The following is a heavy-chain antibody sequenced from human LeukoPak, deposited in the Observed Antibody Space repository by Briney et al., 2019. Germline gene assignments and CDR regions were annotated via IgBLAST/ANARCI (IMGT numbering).Heavy chain of an antibody. CDR1: GFTVSSNY. Sequence: GGSLRLSCAASGFTVSSNYMSWVRQAPGKGLEWVSVIYSGGSTYYADSVKGRFTISRDNAKNSLYLQMNSLRAEDTAVYYCARARRYLGYCSGGSCYGYFDYWGQGTLVTVSS. CDR2: IYSGGST. CDR3: ARARRYLGYCSGGSCYGYFDY. V-gene: IGHV3-53*01. D-gene: IGHD2-15*01. J-gene: IGHJ4*02.